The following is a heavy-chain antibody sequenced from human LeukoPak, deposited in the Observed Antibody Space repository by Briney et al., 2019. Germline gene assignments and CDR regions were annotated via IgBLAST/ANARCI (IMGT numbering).Heavy chain of an antibody. J-gene: IGHJ4*02. CDR2: IYPGDSDT. D-gene: IGHD6-19*01. CDR1: GYSFTIYW. Sequence: GESLTLSYKGSGYSFTIYWIGWVGQMPGKGLGGMGVIYPGDSDTRYSRSFQGQVTISADQSISTAYLQWRSLKASDTAMYYCARLHRYSSGWYYFDYWGQGTLVTVSS. CDR3: ARLHRYSSGWYYFDY. V-gene: IGHV5-51*01.